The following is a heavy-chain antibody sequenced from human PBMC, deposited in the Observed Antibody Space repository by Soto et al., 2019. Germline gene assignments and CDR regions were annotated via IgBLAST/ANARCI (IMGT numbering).Heavy chain of an antibody. V-gene: IGHV1-69*01. Sequence: QVQLVQSGAEVKKPGSSVKVSCKASGGTFSSYAISWVRQAPGQGLEWMGGIIPIFGTANYAQKFQGRVTITADESTSAAYMELSSLRSEDTAVYYCARVIWGYSYGSTNPSLNWFDPCGQGTLVTVSS. CDR1: GGTFSSYA. J-gene: IGHJ5*02. CDR3: ARVIWGYSYGSTNPSLNWFDP. CDR2: IIPIFGTA. D-gene: IGHD5-18*01.